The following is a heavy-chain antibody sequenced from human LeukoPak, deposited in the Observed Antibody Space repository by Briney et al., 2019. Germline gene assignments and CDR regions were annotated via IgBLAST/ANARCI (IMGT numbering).Heavy chain of an antibody. Sequence: PGGSLRLSCAASGFTFSSYGMHWVRQAPGKGLEWVAVISYDGSNKYYADSVKGRFTISRDNSKNTLYLQMNSLRAEDSAVYYCATSGYSYGPDYYYMDVWGKGTTVTVSS. CDR2: ISYDGSNK. J-gene: IGHJ6*03. CDR1: GFTFSSYG. CDR3: ATSGYSYGPDYYYMDV. V-gene: IGHV3-30*03. D-gene: IGHD5-18*01.